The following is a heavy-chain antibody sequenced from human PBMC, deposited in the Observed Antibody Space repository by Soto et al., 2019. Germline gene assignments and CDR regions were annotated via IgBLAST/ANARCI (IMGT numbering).Heavy chain of an antibody. V-gene: IGHV1-3*01. CDR2: INAGNGNT. CDR3: ARDTLYDSSGYYYVGYNWFDP. CDR1: GYTFTIYA. Sequence: ASVKVSCKASGYTFTIYAMHCVLQSPLQRLEWMGWINAGNGNTKYSQKFQGRVTITRDTSASTAYMELSSLRSEDTAVYYCARDTLYDSSGYYYVGYNWFDPWGQGTLVTVSS. J-gene: IGHJ5*02. D-gene: IGHD3-22*01.